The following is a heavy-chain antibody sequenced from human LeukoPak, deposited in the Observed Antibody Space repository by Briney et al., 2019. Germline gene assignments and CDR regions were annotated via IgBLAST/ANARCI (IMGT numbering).Heavy chain of an antibody. CDR2: INPNSGGT. CDR3: ARETSRVVGATIDY. D-gene: IGHD1-26*01. Sequence: GASVKVSCKASGYTFTGYYMHWVRQAPGQGLEWMGWINPNSGGTNYAQKFQGRVTMTRDTSISTAYMELSRLRSDDTAVYYCARETSRVVGATIDYWGQGTLVTVSS. J-gene: IGHJ4*02. V-gene: IGHV1-2*02. CDR1: GYTFTGYY.